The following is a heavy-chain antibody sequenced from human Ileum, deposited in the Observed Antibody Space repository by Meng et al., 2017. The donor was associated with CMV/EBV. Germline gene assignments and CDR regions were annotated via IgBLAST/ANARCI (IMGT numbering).Heavy chain of an antibody. J-gene: IGHJ4*02. CDR1: GGSIISGSHY. D-gene: IGHD6-13*01. V-gene: IGHV4-61*02. CDR3: ARGRAVGTGH. Sequence: QVLLQEAGPRLAKPSQTPSLSCTVSGGSIISGSHYWSWIRQSAGKGLEWIWRIHTSGSTNYNPSLESRVTISIDTSRNQFSLKLTSVTAADTAVYFCARGRAVGTGHWGQGTLVTVSS. CDR2: IHTSGST.